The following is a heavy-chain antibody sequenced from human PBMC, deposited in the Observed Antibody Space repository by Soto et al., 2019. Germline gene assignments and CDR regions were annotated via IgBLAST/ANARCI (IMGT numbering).Heavy chain of an antibody. CDR2: ISGSGGST. CDR3: AKDRSGSSWYDFVNWFDP. V-gene: IGHV3-23*01. D-gene: IGHD6-13*01. Sequence: GGSLRLSCAVSGFTFSSYAMSWVRQAPGKGLEWVSAISGSGGSTYYADSVKGRFTISRDNSKNTLYLQMNSLRAEDTAVYYCAKDRSGSSWYDFVNWFDPWGQGTLVTVSS. CDR1: GFTFSSYA. J-gene: IGHJ5*02.